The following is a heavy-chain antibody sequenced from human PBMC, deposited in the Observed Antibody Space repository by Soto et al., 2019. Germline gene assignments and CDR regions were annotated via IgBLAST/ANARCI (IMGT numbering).Heavy chain of an antibody. Sequence: PSETLSLTCTVSGGSISSYYWSWIRQPPGKGLEWIGYIYYSGSTNYNPSLKSRVTISVDTSKNQFSLKLSSVTAADTAVCYCARDRSYYDSSGYYGPFDYWGQGTLVTVSS. D-gene: IGHD3-22*01. V-gene: IGHV4-59*01. CDR1: GGSISSYY. J-gene: IGHJ4*02. CDR2: IYYSGST. CDR3: ARDRSYYDSSGYYGPFDY.